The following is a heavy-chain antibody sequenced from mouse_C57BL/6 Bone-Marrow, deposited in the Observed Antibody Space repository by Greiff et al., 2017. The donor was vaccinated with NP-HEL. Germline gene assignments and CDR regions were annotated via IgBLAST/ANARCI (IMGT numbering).Heavy chain of an antibody. CDR2: IDPNSGGT. Sequence: QVQLQQPGAELVKPGASVKLSCKASGYTFTSYWMHWVKQRPGRGLEWIGRIDPNSGGTKYNEKFKSKATLTVDKPSSTAYIQLSSLTSEDSAVYYCARLGSYDAMDYWGQGTSVTVSS. CDR3: ARLGSYDAMDY. D-gene: IGHD1-1*02. V-gene: IGHV1-72*01. J-gene: IGHJ4*01. CDR1: GYTFTSYW.